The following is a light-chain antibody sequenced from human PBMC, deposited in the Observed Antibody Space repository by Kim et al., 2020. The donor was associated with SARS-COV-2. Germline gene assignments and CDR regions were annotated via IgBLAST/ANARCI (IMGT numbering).Light chain of an antibody. V-gene: IGKV3-20*01. Sequence: SPGERATLSCRASQNISGIYSDWYQQKPGQAPSLLIYDAYSRATGIPDRFSGSGSGTDFTLTITRLEPEDFAVYYCQQYGSSPNTFGGGTRVEIK. CDR2: DAY. J-gene: IGKJ4*01. CDR1: QNISGIY. CDR3: QQYGSSPNT.